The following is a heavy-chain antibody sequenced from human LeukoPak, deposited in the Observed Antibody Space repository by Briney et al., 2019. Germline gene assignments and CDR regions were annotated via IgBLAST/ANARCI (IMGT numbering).Heavy chain of an antibody. CDR1: GGSVSSGSYY. CDR3: ARDYGHDYGDYKPNYYYGMDV. CDR2: IYYSGNT. V-gene: IGHV4-61*01. Sequence: PSETLSLTCTVSGGSVSSGSYYWSWIRQPPGKGLEWIGYIYYSGNTNYNPSLKSRVTISVDTSKNQFSLKLSSVTAADTAVYYCARDYGHDYGDYKPNYYYGMDVWGQGTTVTVSS. D-gene: IGHD4-17*01. J-gene: IGHJ6*02.